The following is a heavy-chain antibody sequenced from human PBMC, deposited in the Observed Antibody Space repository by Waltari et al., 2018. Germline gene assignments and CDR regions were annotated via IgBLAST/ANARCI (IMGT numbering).Heavy chain of an antibody. Sequence: EVQLVESGGGLAQPGGSLRLSCAASGFTFSSYSMNWVRQAPGKVLDWVSYISSGSGRIYYADSVKGRFTISRDNAKNSLYLQMNSLRAEDTAVYYCVRDEAWSFDYWGQGTLVTVSS. V-gene: IGHV3-48*04. CDR2: ISSGSGRI. CDR1: GFTFSSYS. D-gene: IGHD2-21*01. J-gene: IGHJ4*02. CDR3: VRDEAWSFDY.